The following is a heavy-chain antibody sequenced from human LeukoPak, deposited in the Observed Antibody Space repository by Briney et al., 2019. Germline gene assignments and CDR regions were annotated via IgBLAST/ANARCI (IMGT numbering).Heavy chain of an antibody. CDR3: ARQYSSSWYGYYYYYGMDV. CDR1: GGSISSSSYY. CDR2: IYYSGST. Sequence: PSETLSLTCTVSGGSISSSSYYWGWIRQPPGKGLEWIGSIYYSGSTYSNPSLKSRVTISVGTSKNQFSLKLSSVTAADTAVYYCARQYSSSWYGYYYYYGMDVWGQGTTVTVSS. V-gene: IGHV4-39*01. D-gene: IGHD6-13*01. J-gene: IGHJ6*02.